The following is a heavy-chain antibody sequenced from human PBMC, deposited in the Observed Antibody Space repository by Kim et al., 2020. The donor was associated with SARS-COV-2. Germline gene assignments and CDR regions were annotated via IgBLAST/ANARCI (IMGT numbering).Heavy chain of an antibody. CDR1: GFTFSSYG. CDR2: ISYDGSNK. Sequence: GGSLRLSCAASGFTFSSYGMHWVRQAPGKGLEWVAVISYDGSNKYYADSVKGRFTISRDNSKNTLYLQMNSLRAEDTAVYYCAKAYYYDSSGIDYWGQGT. V-gene: IGHV3-30*18. J-gene: IGHJ4*02. CDR3: AKAYYYDSSGIDY. D-gene: IGHD3-22*01.